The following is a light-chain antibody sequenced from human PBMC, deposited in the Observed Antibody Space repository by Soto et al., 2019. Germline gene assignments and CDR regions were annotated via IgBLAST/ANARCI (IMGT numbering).Light chain of an antibody. V-gene: IGKV3-20*01. J-gene: IGKJ4*02. CDR2: GAS. Sequence: EIVLTLSPGTLSLSPGERATLSCRASQSVSSSYLAWYQQKPGQAPRLLIYGASSRATGIPDRFSGSGSGTDFTLTISRLEPEDFAVYYCQQYCSSPPELKFGGGTKVDIK. CDR1: QSVSSSY. CDR3: QQYCSSPPELK.